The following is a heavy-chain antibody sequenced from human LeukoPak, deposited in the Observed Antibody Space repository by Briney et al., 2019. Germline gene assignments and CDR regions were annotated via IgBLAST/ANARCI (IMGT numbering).Heavy chain of an antibody. Sequence: GESLKISCKGSVYSFTNYWIGWVRQMPGKGLEWMGIIYPGDSNTRYSPSFQGQVTISADKSISTAYLQWSSLKASDTAMYYCARRSGSYYSGGDYWGQGTLVTVSS. CDR1: VYSFTNYW. J-gene: IGHJ4*02. V-gene: IGHV5-51*01. CDR3: ARRSGSYYSGGDY. CDR2: IYPGDSNT. D-gene: IGHD1-26*01.